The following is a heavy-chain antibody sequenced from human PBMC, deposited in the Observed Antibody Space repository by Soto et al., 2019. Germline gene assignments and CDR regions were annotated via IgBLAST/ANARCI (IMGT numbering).Heavy chain of an antibody. J-gene: IGHJ4*02. CDR1: GGSISSYY. Sequence: LSLTCTVSGGSISSYYWSWIRQPPGKGLEWIGYIYYSGSTNYNPSLKSRVTISVDTSKNQFSLKLSSVTAADTAVYYCARAGVTPYYFDYWGQGTLVTVSS. CDR2: IYYSGST. V-gene: IGHV4-59*01. D-gene: IGHD5-18*01. CDR3: ARAGVTPYYFDY.